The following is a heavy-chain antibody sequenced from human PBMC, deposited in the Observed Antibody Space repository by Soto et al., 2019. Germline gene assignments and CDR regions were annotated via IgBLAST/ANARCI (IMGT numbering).Heavy chain of an antibody. V-gene: IGHV4-34*01. CDR2: INHSGST. Sequence: SETLSLTCAVYGGSFSGYYWSWIRQPPGKGLEWIGEINHSGSTNYNPSLKSRVTISVDTSKNQFSLKLSSVTAADTAVYYCARAVKGIAVAGTAYYFDYWGQGTLVTVSS. CDR3: ARAVKGIAVAGTAYYFDY. CDR1: GGSFSGYY. J-gene: IGHJ4*02. D-gene: IGHD6-19*01.